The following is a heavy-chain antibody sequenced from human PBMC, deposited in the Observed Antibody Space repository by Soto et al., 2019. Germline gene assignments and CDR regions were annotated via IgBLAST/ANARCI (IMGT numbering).Heavy chain of an antibody. V-gene: IGHV3-21*06. CDR1: GFTFRNYN. CDR3: ARDIASPGGDYFDS. D-gene: IGHD2-21*01. Sequence: EVQLVESGGGLVKAGGSLRLFCTASGFTFRNYNMNWVRQAPGKGLEWVSSISTGGAYMFYADSVKGRFTISRDNAQNSLFRQRDSPRAEDTAVYYCARDIASPGGDYFDSWGQGTLVTVSS. CDR2: ISTGGAYM. J-gene: IGHJ4*02.